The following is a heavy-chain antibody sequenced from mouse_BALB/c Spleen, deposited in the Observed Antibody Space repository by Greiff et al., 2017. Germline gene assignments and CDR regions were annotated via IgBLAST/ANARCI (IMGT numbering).Heavy chain of an antibody. V-gene: IGHV5-17*02. D-gene: IGHD2-3*01. J-gene: IGHJ1*01. CDR1: GFTFSSFG. CDR3: ARKGNDGYYDV. CDR2: ISSGSSTI. Sequence: EVHLVESGGGLVQPGGSRKLSCAASGFTFSSFGMHWVRQAPEKGLEWVAYISSGSSTIYYADTVKGRFTISRDNPKNTLFLQMTSLRSEDTAMYYCARKGNDGYYDVWGAGTTVTVSS.